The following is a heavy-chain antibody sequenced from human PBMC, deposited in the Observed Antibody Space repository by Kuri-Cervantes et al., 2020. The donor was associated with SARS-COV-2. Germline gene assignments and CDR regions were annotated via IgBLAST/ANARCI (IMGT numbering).Heavy chain of an antibody. CDR2: ISYDGSNK. CDR1: GFTFSSYA. Sequence: GGSLRLSCAASGFTFSSYAMHWVRQAPGKGLEWVAVISYDGSNKYYADSVKGRFTISRDNSKNTLYLQMNSLRAEDMALYYCAKLVATNDVFDIWGQGTMVTVSS. CDR3: AKLVATNDVFDI. V-gene: IGHV3-30-3*02. D-gene: IGHD5-12*01. J-gene: IGHJ3*02.